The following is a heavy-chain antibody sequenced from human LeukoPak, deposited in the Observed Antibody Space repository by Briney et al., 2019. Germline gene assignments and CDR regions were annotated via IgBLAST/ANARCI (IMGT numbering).Heavy chain of an antibody. D-gene: IGHD4/OR15-4a*01. CDR2: ISSSSSYI. CDR1: GFTFSSHG. CDR3: ARDYGATRPFDY. V-gene: IGHV3-21*01. Sequence: GSLRLSCAASGFTFSSHGMHWVRQAPGKGLEWVSSISSSSSYIYYADSVKGRFTISRDNAKNSLYLQMNSLRAEDTTVYYCARDYGATRPFDYWGQGTLVTVSS. J-gene: IGHJ4*02.